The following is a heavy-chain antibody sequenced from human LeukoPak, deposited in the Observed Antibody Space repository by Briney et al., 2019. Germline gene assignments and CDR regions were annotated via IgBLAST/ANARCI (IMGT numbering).Heavy chain of an antibody. CDR3: ARVGKIAVAGTLDY. CDR2: INHSGST. J-gene: IGHJ4*02. CDR1: GGSFSGYY. D-gene: IGHD6-19*01. V-gene: IGHV4-34*01. Sequence: SETLSLTCAVYGGSFSGYYWSWIRQPPGKGLEWIGEINHSGSTNYNPSLKSRVTISVDTSKNQFSLKLSSVTAADTAVYYCARVGKIAVAGTLDYWGQGTLVTVSS.